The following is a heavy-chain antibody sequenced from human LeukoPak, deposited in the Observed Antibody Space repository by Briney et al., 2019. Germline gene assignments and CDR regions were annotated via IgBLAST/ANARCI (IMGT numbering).Heavy chain of an antibody. J-gene: IGHJ4*02. Sequence: SETLSLTCAVYGGSFSGYYWSWIRQPPGKGLEWIGEINHSGSTNYNPSLKSRVTISVDTSKNQFSLKLSSVIAADTAVYYCARGVRYWGQGTLVTVSS. D-gene: IGHD3-16*02. CDR2: INHSGST. V-gene: IGHV4-34*01. CDR3: ARGVRY. CDR1: GGSFSGYY.